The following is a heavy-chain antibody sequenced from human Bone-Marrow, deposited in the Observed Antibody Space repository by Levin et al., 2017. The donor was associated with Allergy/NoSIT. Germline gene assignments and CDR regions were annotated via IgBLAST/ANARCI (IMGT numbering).Heavy chain of an antibody. J-gene: IGHJ6*02. V-gene: IGHV3-21*01. CDR1: GFTFSSYS. D-gene: IGHD2-21*02. CDR3: ARDSGGPYCGGDCYSLARYYYYGMDV. CDR2: ISSSSSYI. Sequence: GGSLRLSCAASGFTFSSYSMNWVRQAPGKGLEWVSSISSSSSYIYYADSVKGRFTISRDNAKNSLYLQMNSLRAEDTAVYYCARDSGGPYCGGDCYSLARYYYYGMDVWGQGTTVTVSS.